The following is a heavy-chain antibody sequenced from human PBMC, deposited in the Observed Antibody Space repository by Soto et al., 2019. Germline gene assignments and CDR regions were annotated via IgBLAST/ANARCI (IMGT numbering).Heavy chain of an antibody. V-gene: IGHV3-23*01. CDR3: AKDDTYYDSSGYPYYFDY. D-gene: IGHD3-22*01. CDR1: GFTFSSNA. J-gene: IGHJ4*02. Sequence: EVQLLESGGGLVQPGGSLRLSCAASGFTFSSNAMSWVRQAPGKGLEWVSAISRSGVSNTYYADSVKGRFTISRDNSKNTLYIQMNSLRAEDTAVYYCAKDDTYYDSSGYPYYFDYWGQGTLVTVSS. CDR2: ISRSGVSNT.